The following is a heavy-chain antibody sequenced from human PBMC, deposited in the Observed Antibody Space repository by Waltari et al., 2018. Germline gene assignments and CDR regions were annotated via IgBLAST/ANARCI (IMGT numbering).Heavy chain of an antibody. J-gene: IGHJ6*02. CDR1: GYTFTSYD. V-gene: IGHV1-8*03. Sequence: QVQLVQSGAEVKKPGASVKVSCKASGYTFTSYDINWVRQATGQGLAWMGWMNPNSGNTGYAQKFQGRVTITRNTSISTAYMELSSLRSEDTAVYYCARGGYSGYEIYYGMDVWGQGTTVTVSS. CDR3: ARGGYSGYEIYYGMDV. CDR2: MNPNSGNT. D-gene: IGHD5-12*01.